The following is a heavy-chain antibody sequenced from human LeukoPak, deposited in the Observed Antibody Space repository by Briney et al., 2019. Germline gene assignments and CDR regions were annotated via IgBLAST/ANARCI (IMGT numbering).Heavy chain of an antibody. Sequence: ASVKVSCKASGGTFSSYAISWVRQAPGQGLEWMGRIIPILGIANYAQKFQGRVTITADKSTSTAYMELSSLRSEDTAVYYCARDPTMTEIRFDPWGQGTLVTVSS. J-gene: IGHJ5*02. CDR2: IIPILGIA. D-gene: IGHD3-22*01. CDR1: GGTFSSYA. CDR3: ARDPTMTEIRFDP. V-gene: IGHV1-69*04.